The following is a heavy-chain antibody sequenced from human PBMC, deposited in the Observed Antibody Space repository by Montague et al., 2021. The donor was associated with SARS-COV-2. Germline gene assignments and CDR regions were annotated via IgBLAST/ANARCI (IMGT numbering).Heavy chain of an antibody. J-gene: IGHJ4*02. V-gene: IGHV3-74*01. CDR1: GFTFRSYW. CDR2: IKPDGTST. D-gene: IGHD3-10*01. Sequence: SLRLSCAASGFTFRSYWMHWVRQVPGRGLVWFSRIKPDGTSTNYAASVQGRFTISRDNAKNTLSLQMNNLRAEDTAIYYCVRPLWFGDSDYYFDSWGQGTLVTVSS. CDR3: VRPLWFGDSDYYFDS.